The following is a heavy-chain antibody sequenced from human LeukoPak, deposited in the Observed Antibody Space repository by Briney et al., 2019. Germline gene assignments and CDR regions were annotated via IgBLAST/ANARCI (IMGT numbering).Heavy chain of an antibody. Sequence: SVKVSCKASGGTFSNYAISWVRQAPGQGLEWMGGIIPIFGTANYAQKFQGRVTITADESTSTAYMELSSLTSEDTAVYYCAEEDNPGDAFDIWGQGTMVTGSS. CDR3: AEEDNPGDAFDI. CDR1: GGTFSNYA. J-gene: IGHJ3*02. CDR2: IIPIFGTA. D-gene: IGHD1-14*01. V-gene: IGHV1-69*01.